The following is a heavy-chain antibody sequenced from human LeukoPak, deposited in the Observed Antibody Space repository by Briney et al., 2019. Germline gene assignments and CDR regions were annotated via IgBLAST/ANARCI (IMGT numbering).Heavy chain of an antibody. J-gene: IGHJ6*03. Sequence: ASVKVSCKASGYTFTDYFLHWVRQAPGQGLEWMGWISAYNGNTNYAQKLQGRVTITRNTSISTAYMELSSLRSEDTAVYYCARMSYYYFYMDVWGKGTTVTVSS. CDR1: GYTFTDYF. CDR3: ARMSYYYFYMDV. V-gene: IGHV1/OR15-4*01. CDR2: ISAYNGNT.